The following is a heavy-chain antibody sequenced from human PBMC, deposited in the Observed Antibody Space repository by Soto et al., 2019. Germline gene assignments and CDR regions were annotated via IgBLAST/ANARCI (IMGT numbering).Heavy chain of an antibody. V-gene: IGHV4-31*03. Sequence: SETLSLTCTVSGGSISIGGYYLSWIRQHPGKGLEWIGYIYYSGSTYYNPSLKSRVTISVDTSKNQFSLKLSSVTAADTAVYYCAREYSSSSGNNDAFDIWGQGTMVTVSS. D-gene: IGHD6-6*01. CDR1: GGSISIGGYY. CDR3: AREYSSSSGNNDAFDI. CDR2: IYYSGST. J-gene: IGHJ3*02.